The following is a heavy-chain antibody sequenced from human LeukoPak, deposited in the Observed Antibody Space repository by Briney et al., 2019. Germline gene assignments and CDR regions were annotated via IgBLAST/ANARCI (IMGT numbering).Heavy chain of an antibody. V-gene: IGHV1-46*01. CDR2: INPSGGST. CDR1: GYTFTSYY. CDR3: ARGYCSGNSCYYFDY. Sequence: ASVKVSCKASGYTFTSYYMHWVRQAPGQGLEWMGTINPSGGSTSYAQKFQGRVTMTRDTSTSTVYMELSSLRSEDTAVYFCARGYCSGNSCYYFDYWGQGTLVTVSS. D-gene: IGHD2-15*01. J-gene: IGHJ4*02.